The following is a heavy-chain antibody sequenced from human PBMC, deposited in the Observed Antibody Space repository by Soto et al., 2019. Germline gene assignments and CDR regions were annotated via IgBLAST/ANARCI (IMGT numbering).Heavy chain of an antibody. V-gene: IGHV1-18*01. CDR1: GYTFTSYG. J-gene: IGHJ4*02. CDR3: ARVQQLGTSFDY. Sequence: ASVKVSCKASGYTFTSYGFSWVRQAPGQGLEWMGWISASNGNTNYAQKLQGRVTMTTDTSTGTAYMELSRLRSDDTAVYYCARVQQLGTSFDYWGQGTLVTVSS. D-gene: IGHD6-13*01. CDR2: ISASNGNT.